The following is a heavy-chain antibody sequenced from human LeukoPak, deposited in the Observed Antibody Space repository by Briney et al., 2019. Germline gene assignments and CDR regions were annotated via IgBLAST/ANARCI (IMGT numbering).Heavy chain of an antibody. D-gene: IGHD3-16*01. CDR3: SRGLRYSQSYVAEY. CDR1: GGSISSGGYY. Sequence: PSQTLSLTCTVSGGSISSGGYYWSWTRQPPGAGLEYIGYIYHTAGSYYNPSLQSRLSMSIDTSRNQFSLKLTSVTDADTAVYHCSRGLRYSQSYVAEYWGLGTLVTVSS. CDR2: IYHTAGS. J-gene: IGHJ4*02. V-gene: IGHV4-30-4*08.